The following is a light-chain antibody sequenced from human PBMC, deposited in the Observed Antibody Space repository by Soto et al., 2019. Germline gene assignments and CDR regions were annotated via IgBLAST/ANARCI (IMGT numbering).Light chain of an antibody. CDR3: QQRSNWPST. CDR2: DAS. Sequence: EIVLTQSPATLSLSPGGRATLSCRASQSVSRYLAWYQQKPGQAPRLLIYDASNRATGIPTRFSGSGSGTDFALTISSLEPEDFAVYYCQQRSNWPSTFGGGTKVDIK. CDR1: QSVSRY. V-gene: IGKV3-11*01. J-gene: IGKJ4*01.